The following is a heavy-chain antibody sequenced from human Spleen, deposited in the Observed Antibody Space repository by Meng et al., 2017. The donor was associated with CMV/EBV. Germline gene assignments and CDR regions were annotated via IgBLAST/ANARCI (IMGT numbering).Heavy chain of an antibody. D-gene: IGHD1-1*01. Sequence: SCAASGFTFSDYYMSWIRQAPGKGLEWVSYISSSGSTIYYADSVKGRFTISRDNAKDSLYLQLNSLRAEDTAVYYCVRGYSTNWNQPAYFDYWGQGALVTVSS. CDR1: GFTFSDYY. CDR3: VRGYSTNWNQPAYFDY. CDR2: ISSSGSTI. V-gene: IGHV3-11*04. J-gene: IGHJ4*02.